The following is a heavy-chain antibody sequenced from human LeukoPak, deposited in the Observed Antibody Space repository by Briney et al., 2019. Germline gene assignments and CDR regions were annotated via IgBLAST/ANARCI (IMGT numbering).Heavy chain of an antibody. D-gene: IGHD3-10*01. CDR3: VRASGSFDY. Sequence: GGSLRLSCAASGFTFSDYGIHWVRQAPGKGLEWVAVIWSDGSNKYYADSVKGRFTISRDNSKKTLYLQMNSLRVEDTAVYYCVRASGSFDYWGQGTLVSVSS. CDR1: GFTFSDYG. CDR2: IWSDGSNK. V-gene: IGHV3-33*01. J-gene: IGHJ4*02.